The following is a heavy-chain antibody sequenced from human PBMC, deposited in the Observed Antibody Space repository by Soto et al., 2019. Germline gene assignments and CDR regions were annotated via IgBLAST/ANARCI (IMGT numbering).Heavy chain of an antibody. Sequence: QVQLQESGPGLVKPSQTLSLTCTVSGGSISSGGYYWSWIRQHPGKGLEWIGYIYYSGSTYYNPSLKSRVTISVDTSKNQFSLKLSSVTAADTAVYYCARVKKAVAGSDCWFDPWGQGTLVTVSS. CDR1: GGSISSGGYY. J-gene: IGHJ5*02. CDR2: IYYSGST. CDR3: ARVKKAVAGSDCWFDP. V-gene: IGHV4-31*03. D-gene: IGHD6-19*01.